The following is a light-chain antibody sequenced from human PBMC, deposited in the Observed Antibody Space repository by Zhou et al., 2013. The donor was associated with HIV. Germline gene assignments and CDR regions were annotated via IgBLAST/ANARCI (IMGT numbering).Light chain of an antibody. CDR1: QSVSYSY. V-gene: IGKV3-20*01. Sequence: EIVLTQSPGTLSLSPGERATLSCRASQSVSYSYLAWYQQKPGQAPRLLIYGISSRATGIPDRFGGSGSGTDFTLTISRLEPEDFAVYYCQQYGSSPITFGQGTRL. CDR3: QQYGSSPIT. J-gene: IGKJ5*01. CDR2: GIS.